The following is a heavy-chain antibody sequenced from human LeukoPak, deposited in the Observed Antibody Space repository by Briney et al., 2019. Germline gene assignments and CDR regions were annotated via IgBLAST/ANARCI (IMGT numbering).Heavy chain of an antibody. V-gene: IGHV3-9*01. CDR1: GFTFDDYA. CDR3: AKDVYGDYPYYFDY. Sequence: GGSLRLSCAASGFTFDDYAMHWVRQAPGKGLEWVSGISWNSGSIGYADSVKGRFTISRDNAKNSLYLQMNSLRAEDTALYYCAKDVYGDYPYYFDYWGQGTLVTVFS. D-gene: IGHD4-17*01. CDR2: ISWNSGSI. J-gene: IGHJ4*02.